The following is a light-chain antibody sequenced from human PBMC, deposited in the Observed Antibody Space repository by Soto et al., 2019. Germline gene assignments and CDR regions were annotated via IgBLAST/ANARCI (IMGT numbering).Light chain of an antibody. J-gene: IGLJ1*01. V-gene: IGLV2-11*01. CDR1: SSDVGGYDY. CDR2: DVS. Sequence: QSVLAQPRSVSGSPGQSVTISCTGSSSDVGGYDYVSWYQHHPGNAPKLIIFDVSQRPSGVPDRFSGSKSGNTASLTISGLQAEDEADYYCCSFAGTYTLYAFGRGTKVTV. CDR3: CSFAGTYTLYA.